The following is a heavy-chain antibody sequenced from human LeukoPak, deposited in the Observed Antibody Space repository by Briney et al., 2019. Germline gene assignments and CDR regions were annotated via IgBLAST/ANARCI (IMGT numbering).Heavy chain of an antibody. CDR3: ARDFLHSSTSRPFDY. Sequence: PGGSLRLSCAASGFTFGASTINWVRQAPGKGLEWVSCIFSRSESIFYADSVKGRFTISRDNAKNSLYLQMDSLRAEDTAVYYCARDFLHSSTSRPFDYWGQGTLVTVSS. D-gene: IGHD2-2*01. J-gene: IGHJ4*02. CDR2: IFSRSESI. CDR1: GFTFGAST. V-gene: IGHV3-21*01.